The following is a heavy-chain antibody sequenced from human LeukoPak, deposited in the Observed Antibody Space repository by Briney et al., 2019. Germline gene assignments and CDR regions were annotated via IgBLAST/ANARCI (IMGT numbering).Heavy chain of an antibody. D-gene: IGHD6-19*01. CDR1: GGSVSGYY. J-gene: IGHJ4*02. CDR2: INHSGST. CDR3: AGGSSGWYAFDY. Sequence: SETLSLTRAVYGGSVSGYYWSWIRNPPGHGQEWIGEINHSGSTNYNPSLKSRVTISVDTSKNQFSLKLSSVTAADTAVYYCAGGSSGWYAFDYWGQGTLVSVSS. V-gene: IGHV4-34*01.